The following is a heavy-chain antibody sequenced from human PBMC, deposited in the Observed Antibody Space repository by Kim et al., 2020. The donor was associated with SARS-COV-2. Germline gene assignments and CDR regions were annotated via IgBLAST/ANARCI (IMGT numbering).Heavy chain of an antibody. Sequence: GGSLRLSCAASGFTFSASGMVWVRQAPGKGLEWVSSISPDSRNIYYADSVKGRFTISRDNARNSLFLQMNSLRADDTAMYYCGIDFSHWGQGTWSPSPQ. CDR1: GFTFSASG. CDR2: ISPDSRNI. CDR3: GIDFSH. J-gene: IGHJ4*02. V-gene: IGHV3-21*01.